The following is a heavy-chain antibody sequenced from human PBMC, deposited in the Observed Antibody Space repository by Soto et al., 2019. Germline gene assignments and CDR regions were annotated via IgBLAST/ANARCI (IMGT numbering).Heavy chain of an antibody. V-gene: IGHV4-39*01. CDR2: INHSGST. J-gene: IGHJ4*02. D-gene: IGHD3-22*01. Sequence: QLQLQESGPGLVKPSETLSLTCRVSDGSMNSDSSYWGWIRQPPGKGLEWIGVINHSGSTYHNLSLKGRVTMSVDASRKQFSLTLTSMTAADTAVYYCARLGGYVSVGYYYLWDSWGQGTLVTVSS. CDR1: DGSMNSDSSY. CDR3: ARLGGYVSVGYYYLWDS.